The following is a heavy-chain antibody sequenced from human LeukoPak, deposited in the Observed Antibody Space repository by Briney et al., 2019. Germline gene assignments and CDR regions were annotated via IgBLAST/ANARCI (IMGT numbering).Heavy chain of an antibody. Sequence: PGGSLRLSCAASGFIFRDYYMSWIRQAPGKGLEWVSYISSSGSDTKYADSIKGRFTISRDNAKNALYLQMSSLRAEDTALYYRARGFPGIDWGQGTLVTVSA. CDR1: GFIFRDYY. J-gene: IGHJ4*02. CDR3: ARGFPGID. V-gene: IGHV3-11*03. CDR2: ISSSGSDT. D-gene: IGHD5-12*01.